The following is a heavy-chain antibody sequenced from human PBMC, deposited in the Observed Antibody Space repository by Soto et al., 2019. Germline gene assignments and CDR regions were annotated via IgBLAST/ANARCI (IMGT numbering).Heavy chain of an antibody. J-gene: IGHJ3*02. CDR2: IGSNGGST. V-gene: IGHV3-64D*06. CDR3: VKVVGSSGWSDAFDI. CDR1: GFTFSSYA. Sequence: GGSLRLSCSASGFTFSSYAMHWVRQAPGKGLEYVSAIGSNGGSTYYADSVKGRFTISRDNSKNTLYLQMSSLRAEDTAVYYCVKVVGSSGWSDAFDIWGQGTMVTVSS. D-gene: IGHD6-19*01.